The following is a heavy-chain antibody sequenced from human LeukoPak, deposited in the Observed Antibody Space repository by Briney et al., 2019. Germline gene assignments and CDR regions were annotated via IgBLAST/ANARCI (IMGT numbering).Heavy chain of an antibody. CDR3: ARDEGYDFWSGRGAYYYYYMDV. CDR2: IIPILGIA. CDR1: GGTFSSYT. J-gene: IGHJ6*03. V-gene: IGHV1-69*04. Sequence: ASVKVSCKASGGTFSSYTISWVRQAPGQGLEWMGRIIPILGIANYAQKFQGRVTITADKSTSTAYMELSSLRSEDTAVYYCARDEGYDFWSGRGAYYYYYMDVWGNGTTVTVSS. D-gene: IGHD3-3*01.